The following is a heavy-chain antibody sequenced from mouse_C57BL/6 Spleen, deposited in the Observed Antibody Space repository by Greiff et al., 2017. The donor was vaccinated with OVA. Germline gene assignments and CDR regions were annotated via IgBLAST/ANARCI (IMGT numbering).Heavy chain of an antibody. CDR2: IYPGDGDT. V-gene: IGHV1-82*01. Sequence: VQLQQSGPELVKPGASVKISCKASGYAFSSSWMNWVKQRPGKGLEWIGRIYPGDGDTNYNGKFKGKATLTADKASSPAYMQLSRLTSEDSAVYFCARKGNYEDAMDYWGQGTSVTVSS. CDR3: ARKGNYEDAMDY. J-gene: IGHJ4*01. CDR1: GYAFSSSW. D-gene: IGHD2-1*01.